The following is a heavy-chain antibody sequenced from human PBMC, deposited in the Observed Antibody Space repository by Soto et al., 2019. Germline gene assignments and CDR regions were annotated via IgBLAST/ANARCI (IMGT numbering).Heavy chain of an antibody. CDR2: INAGPGNT. CDR1: GYTFINFA. J-gene: IGHJ4*02. CDR3: ARQRDPYCGGDCYSPVDY. V-gene: IGHV1-3*01. D-gene: IGHD2-21*02. Sequence: ASVKVSCKASGYTFINFAIHWVRQAPGQSLEWMGWINAGPGNTKYSQHFQGRVTFIRDTSANTAYMELSSLRSEDTAVYYCARQRDPYCGGDCYSPVDYWGQGTLVTVSS.